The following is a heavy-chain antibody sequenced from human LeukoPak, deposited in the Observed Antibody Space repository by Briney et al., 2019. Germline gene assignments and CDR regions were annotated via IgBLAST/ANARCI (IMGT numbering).Heavy chain of an antibody. CDR2: ISPSGGST. CDR1: GYTFTSNY. Sequence: GASVKVSCKAFGYTFTSNYMHWVRQAPGQGPEWMGVISPSGGSTTYAQKLQGRATMTTDTSTSTAYMELRSLRSDDTAVYYCARGFIVATMVDAFDIWGQGTMVTVSS. J-gene: IGHJ3*02. V-gene: IGHV1-46*01. D-gene: IGHD5-12*01. CDR3: ARGFIVATMVDAFDI.